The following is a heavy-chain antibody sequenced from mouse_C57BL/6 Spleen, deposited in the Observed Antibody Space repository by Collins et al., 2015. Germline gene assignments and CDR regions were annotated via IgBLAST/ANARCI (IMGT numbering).Heavy chain of an antibody. CDR2: IYPRDGST. D-gene: IGHD4-1*01. V-gene: IGHV1-78*01. CDR1: GYTFTDHT. CDR3: ARSPHWYYYIMDY. Sequence: QVQLQQSDAKLVKPGASVKISCKVSGYTFTDHTIHWMKQRPEQGLEWIGYIYPRDGSTKYNENFKVKATLTADKSSSTAYMQLTSLTSEDSAVYFCARSPHWYYYIMDYWGQGTSVTVSS. J-gene: IGHJ4*01.